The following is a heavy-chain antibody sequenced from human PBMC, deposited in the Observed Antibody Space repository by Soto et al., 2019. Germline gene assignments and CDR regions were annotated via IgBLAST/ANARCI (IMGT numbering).Heavy chain of an antibody. CDR3: ARDTDPGLYGMDV. CDR1: GFTVSSNY. J-gene: IGHJ6*02. D-gene: IGHD7-27*01. V-gene: IGHV3-53*01. CDR2: IYSGGST. Sequence: GGSLRLSCAASGFTVSSNYMSWVRQAPGKGLEWVSVIYSGGSTYYADSVKGRFTISRDNSKNTLYLQMNSLRAEDTAVYYCARDTDPGLYGMDVWGQGTTVTVSS.